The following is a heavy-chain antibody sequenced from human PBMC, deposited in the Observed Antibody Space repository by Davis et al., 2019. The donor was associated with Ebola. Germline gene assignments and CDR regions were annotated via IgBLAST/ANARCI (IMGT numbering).Heavy chain of an antibody. CDR2: INSDGSST. Sequence: GESLKISCAASGFTFSSYWMHWVRQAPGKGLVWVSRINSDGSSTSYADSVKGRFTISRDNAKNTLYLQMNSLRAEDTAVYYCARDPTFIYYYYGMDVWGQGTTVTVSS. CDR3: ARDPTFIYYYYGMDV. J-gene: IGHJ6*02. CDR1: GFTFSSYW. V-gene: IGHV3-74*01. D-gene: IGHD3-16*01.